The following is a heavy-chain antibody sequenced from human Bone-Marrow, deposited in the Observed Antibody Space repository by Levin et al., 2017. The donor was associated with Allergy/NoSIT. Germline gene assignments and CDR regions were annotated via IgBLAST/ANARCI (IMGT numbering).Heavy chain of an antibody. D-gene: IGHD4-17*01. CDR1: GFNFSSYW. V-gene: IGHV3-74*01. Sequence: GESLKISCSASGFNFSSYWMHWVRQAPGKGLVWVSRINRDGSSTSYADSVNGRFTISRDNAKNTLYLHMNSLRAEDTSVYYCARDRVTTNWYVDLWSRGTLVTVSS. CDR3: ARDRVTTNWYVDL. CDR2: INRDGSST. J-gene: IGHJ2*01.